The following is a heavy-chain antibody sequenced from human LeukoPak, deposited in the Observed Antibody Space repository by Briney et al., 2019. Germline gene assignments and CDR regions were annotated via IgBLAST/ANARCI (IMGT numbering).Heavy chain of an antibody. Sequence: SETLSLTCTVYGGSFSGYYWSWIRQPPGKGLEWIGEINHSGSTNYNPSLKGRVTISVDTSKNQFSLKLSSVTAADTAVYYCARGGRDGYHYWGQGTLVTVSS. D-gene: IGHD5-24*01. CDR2: INHSGST. CDR1: GGSFSGYY. J-gene: IGHJ4*02. CDR3: ARGGRDGYHY. V-gene: IGHV4-34*01.